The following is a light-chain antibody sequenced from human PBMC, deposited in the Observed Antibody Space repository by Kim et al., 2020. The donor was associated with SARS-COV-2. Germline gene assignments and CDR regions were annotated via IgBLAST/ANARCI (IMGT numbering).Light chain of an antibody. Sequence: SPVERATLSSRASQSVSSSYLAWYQQKPGQAPRLLIYGASSRATGIPDRFSGSGSGTDFTLTISRLEPEDFAVYYCQQYGSSPLTFGGGTKVDI. J-gene: IGKJ4*01. V-gene: IGKV3-20*01. CDR3: QQYGSSPLT. CDR2: GAS. CDR1: QSVSSSY.